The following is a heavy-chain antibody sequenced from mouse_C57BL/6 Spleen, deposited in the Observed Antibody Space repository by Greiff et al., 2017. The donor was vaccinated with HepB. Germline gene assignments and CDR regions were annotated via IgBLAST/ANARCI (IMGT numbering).Heavy chain of an antibody. CDR2: INSNGGST. J-gene: IGHJ2*01. Sequence: EVHLVESGGGLVQPGGSLKLSCAASGFTFSSYGMSWVRQTPDKRLELVATINSNGGSTYYPDSVKGRFTISRDNAKNTLYLHMSSLKSEDTAMYYCARMARTINWGQGTTLTGSS. CDR3: ARMARTIN. CDR1: GFTFSSYG. V-gene: IGHV5-6-3*01.